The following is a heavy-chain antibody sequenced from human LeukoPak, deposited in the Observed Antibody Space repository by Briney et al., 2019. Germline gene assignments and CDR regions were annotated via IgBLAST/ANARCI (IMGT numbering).Heavy chain of an antibody. D-gene: IGHD3-22*01. Sequence: ASVKVSCKASGYTFITYGISWVRQAPGQGLEWMGWISGYNANTNYAQKLQDRVIMTTDTSTSTAYMELRSLRSDDTAVYYCARGSTARYYYDSSGYYRGAFDYWGQGTLVTVSS. CDR2: ISGYNANT. CDR1: GYTFITYG. CDR3: ARGSTARYYYDSSGYYRGAFDY. J-gene: IGHJ4*02. V-gene: IGHV1-18*01.